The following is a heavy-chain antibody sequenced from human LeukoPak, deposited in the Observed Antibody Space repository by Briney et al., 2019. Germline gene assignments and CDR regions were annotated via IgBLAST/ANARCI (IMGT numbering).Heavy chain of an antibody. D-gene: IGHD5-18*01. CDR2: INPNSGGT. Sequence: ASVKVSCKASGYTFTGYYMHWVRQAPGQGLEWMGWINPNSGGTNYAQKFQGRVTMTRDTSISTAYMELSRLRSDDTAVYYCARVRGYSFDCFDYWGQGNLVTVSS. CDR3: ARVRGYSFDCFDY. CDR1: GYTFTGYY. J-gene: IGHJ4*02. V-gene: IGHV1-2*02.